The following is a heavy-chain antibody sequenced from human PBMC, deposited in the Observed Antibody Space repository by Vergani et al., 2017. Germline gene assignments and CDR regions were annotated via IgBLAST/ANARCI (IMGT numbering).Heavy chain of an antibody. Sequence: VQLLESGGGLVQPGGSLRLSCAASGFTFTSYAMSWVRQAPGKGLEWIGSIYHSGSTYYNPSLKSRVTISVDTSKNQFALKLSSVTAADTAVYYCARHSSSSSWWGGVDAFDIWGQGTMVTVSS. CDR1: GFTFTSYA. V-gene: IGHV4-38-2*01. CDR2: IYHSGST. CDR3: ARHSSSSSWWGGVDAFDI. D-gene: IGHD6-13*01. J-gene: IGHJ3*02.